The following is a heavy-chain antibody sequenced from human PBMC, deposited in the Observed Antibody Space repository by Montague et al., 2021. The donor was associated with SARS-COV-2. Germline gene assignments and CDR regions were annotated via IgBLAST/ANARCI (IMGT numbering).Heavy chain of an antibody. Sequence: SLRLSCAASGFTFSSYAMHWVRQAPGKGLEWVAVISYDGSNKYYADSVKGRFTISRDNSKNTLYLQMNSLRAEDTAVYCCARDTLGTSMIVVVTTGFDYWGQGTLVTVSS. V-gene: IGHV3-30*04. CDR3: ARDTLGTSMIVVVTTGFDY. D-gene: IGHD3-22*01. CDR2: ISYDGSNK. CDR1: GFTFSSYA. J-gene: IGHJ4*02.